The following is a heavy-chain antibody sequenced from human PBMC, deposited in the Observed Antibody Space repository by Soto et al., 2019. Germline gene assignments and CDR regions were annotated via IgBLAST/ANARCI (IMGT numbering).Heavy chain of an antibody. V-gene: IGHV1-18*01. J-gene: IGHJ5*02. CDR1: GYTFTSYG. CDR3: ARDQGGSYYVGWFDP. D-gene: IGHD2-15*01. Sequence: VQLVPSGAEVKKPGASVKVSCKASGYTFTSYGISWLRLVPGQWLEWLRWISAYNGNPSYAHKLQRRVTMTTDTSTTTAYMELRSLRSDDTAVYYCARDQGGSYYVGWFDPWGQGTLVTVSS. CDR2: ISAYNGNP.